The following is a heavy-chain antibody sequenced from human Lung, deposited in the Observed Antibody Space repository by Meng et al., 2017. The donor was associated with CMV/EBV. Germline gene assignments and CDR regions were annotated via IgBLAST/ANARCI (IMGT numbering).Heavy chain of an antibody. CDR2: IYHSGST. J-gene: IGHJ4*02. V-gene: IGHV4-4*03. CDR3: ASFPPPGKQWLVTDY. D-gene: IGHD6-19*01. Sequence: GPALGRPPGTLALTWAVSGGSISSSNWWSWVRQPPGKGLEWIGEIYHSGSTNYNPSLKSRVTISVDKSKNQFSLKLSSVTAADTAVYYCASFPPPGKQWLVTDYWGQGTLVTVSS. CDR1: GGSISSSNW.